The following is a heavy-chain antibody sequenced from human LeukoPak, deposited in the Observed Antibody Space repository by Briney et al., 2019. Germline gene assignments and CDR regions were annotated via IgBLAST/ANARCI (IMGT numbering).Heavy chain of an antibody. Sequence: PGGSLRLSCAASGFTFSSYAMSWVRQAPGKGLEWVSAISGSGGSTYYADPVKGRFTISRDNSKNTLYLQMNSLRAEDTAVYYCAKCRYCSGGSCYPTLTCDYWGQGTLVTVSS. CDR1: GFTFSSYA. V-gene: IGHV3-23*01. D-gene: IGHD2-15*01. CDR2: ISGSGGST. J-gene: IGHJ4*02. CDR3: AKCRYCSGGSCYPTLTCDY.